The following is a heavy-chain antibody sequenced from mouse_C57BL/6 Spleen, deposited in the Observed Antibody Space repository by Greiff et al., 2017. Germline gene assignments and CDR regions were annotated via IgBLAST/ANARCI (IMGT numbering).Heavy chain of an antibody. CDR3: ARSHEGYLPMDY. Sequence: QVQLQQPGTELVKPGASVKLSCKASGYTFTSYWMHWVKQRPGQGLEWIGNINPSNGGTNYNEKFQSKATLTVDKSSSTAYMQLSSLTSEDSALYYCARSHEGYLPMDYWGRGTSVTDSS. J-gene: IGHJ4*01. CDR1: GYTFTSYW. CDR2: INPSNGGT. D-gene: IGHD2-3*01. V-gene: IGHV1-53*01.